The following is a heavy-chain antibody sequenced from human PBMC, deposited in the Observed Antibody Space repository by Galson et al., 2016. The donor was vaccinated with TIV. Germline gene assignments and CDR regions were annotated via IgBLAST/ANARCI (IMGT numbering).Heavy chain of an antibody. J-gene: IGHJ6*02. Sequence: SLRLSCAASGFTFSNYNMNWVRQAPGKGLEWVSSISSTSNYIHYGDPVKGRFTISRDNAENSLHLHMNSLRAEDTAIYFCARTGNYYHYAMDVWGQGTTVTVSS. CDR3: ARTGNYYHYAMDV. CDR2: ISSTSNYI. D-gene: IGHD7-27*01. V-gene: IGHV3-21*01. CDR1: GFTFSNYN.